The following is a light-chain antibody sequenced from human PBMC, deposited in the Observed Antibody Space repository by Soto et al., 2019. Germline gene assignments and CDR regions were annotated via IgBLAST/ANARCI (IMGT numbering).Light chain of an antibody. V-gene: IGKV3-20*01. Sequence: EIVLTQSPGTLSLSPGERATLSCRASQSVSSSYLAWYQQKPGQAPRLLIYGASSRATGIPDRFSGSGSGTDFTLTISRLEPEDFAVYYCQQYVSSPRTFGPGTTVDIK. CDR3: QQYVSSPRT. CDR1: QSVSSSY. CDR2: GAS. J-gene: IGKJ3*01.